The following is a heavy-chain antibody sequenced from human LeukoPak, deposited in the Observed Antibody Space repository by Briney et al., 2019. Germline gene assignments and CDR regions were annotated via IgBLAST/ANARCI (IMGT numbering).Heavy chain of an antibody. CDR3: AKSSPIAAAGEVSDF. CDR2: ISGSGGSR. D-gene: IGHD6-13*01. CDR1: GFTFSSYA. V-gene: IGHV3-23*01. J-gene: IGHJ4*02. Sequence: PGGSLRLSCAASGFTFSSYAMSWVRQAPGKGLEWLSAISGSGGSRYYAGSLKGRFTISRDNSKSTLYLQMNSQRAEDTAVYYCAKSSPIAAAGEVSDFWGQGTLVTVSS.